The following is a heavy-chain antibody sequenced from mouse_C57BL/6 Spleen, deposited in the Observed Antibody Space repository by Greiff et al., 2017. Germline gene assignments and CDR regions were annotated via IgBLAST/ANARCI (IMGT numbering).Heavy chain of an antibody. D-gene: IGHD2-4*01. Sequence: EVKLMESGGGLVKPGGSLKLSCAASGFTFSSYAMSWVRQTPEKRLEWVATISDGGSYTYYPDNVKGRFTLSRDNAKNNLYLQMSHLKSEDTAMYYCARDRGDDYDPFDYWGQGTTLTVSS. CDR1: GFTFSSYA. J-gene: IGHJ2*01. CDR2: ISDGGSYT. CDR3: ARDRGDDYDPFDY. V-gene: IGHV5-4*01.